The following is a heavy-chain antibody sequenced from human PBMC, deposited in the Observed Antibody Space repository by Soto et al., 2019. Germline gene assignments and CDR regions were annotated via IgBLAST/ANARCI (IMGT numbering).Heavy chain of an antibody. CDR3: AKTLQWLVKEIDY. CDR2: ISYDGSNK. J-gene: IGHJ4*02. Sequence: GGSLRLSCAASGFTFSSYGMHWVRQAPGKGLEWVAVISYDGSNKYYADSVKGRFTISRDNSKNTLYLQMNSLRAEDTAVYYCAKTLQWLVKEIDYWGQGTLVTVSS. V-gene: IGHV3-30*18. D-gene: IGHD6-19*01. CDR1: GFTFSSYG.